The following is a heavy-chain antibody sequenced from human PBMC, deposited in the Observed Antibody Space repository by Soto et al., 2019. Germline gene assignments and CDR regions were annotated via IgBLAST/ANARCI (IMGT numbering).Heavy chain of an antibody. V-gene: IGHV3-11*06. Sequence: GGSLRLSCAASGFTFSDYYMSWIRQAPGKGLEWVSYISSSSSYTNYADSVKGRFTISRDNAKNSRYLQMNSLRAEDTAVYYCARVDSSWYYFDYWGQGTLVTVSS. D-gene: IGHD6-13*01. CDR1: GFTFSDYY. CDR3: ARVDSSWYYFDY. CDR2: ISSSSSYT. J-gene: IGHJ4*02.